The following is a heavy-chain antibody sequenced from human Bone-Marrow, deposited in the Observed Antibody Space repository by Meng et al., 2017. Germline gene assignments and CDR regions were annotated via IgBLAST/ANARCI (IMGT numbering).Heavy chain of an antibody. CDR3: ARDGDCSGGSCYHGGDY. CDR1: GYTLTELS. D-gene: IGHD2-15*01. CDR2: IIPIFGTA. V-gene: IGHV1-69*05. Sequence: SVKVSCKVSGYTLTELSMHWVRQAPGKGLEWMGGIIPIFGTANYAQKFQGRVTITTDESTSTAYMELSSLRSEDTAVYYCARDGDCSGGSCYHGGDYWGQGTLVTVSS. J-gene: IGHJ4*02.